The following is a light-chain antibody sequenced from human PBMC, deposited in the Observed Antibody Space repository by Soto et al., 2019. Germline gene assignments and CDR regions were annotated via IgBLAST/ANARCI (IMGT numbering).Light chain of an antibody. CDR1: NIGSQS. J-gene: IGLJ3*02. V-gene: IGLV3-21*02. CDR2: DDS. Sequence: SYALTQPPSVSVAPGQTARITCGGTNIGSQSVHWYQQKPGQAPVLVVYDDSDRPSGIPERFSGSNSGNTATLTISRVEAGDEADYYCQVWDSSSDHWVFGGGTKLTVL. CDR3: QVWDSSSDHWV.